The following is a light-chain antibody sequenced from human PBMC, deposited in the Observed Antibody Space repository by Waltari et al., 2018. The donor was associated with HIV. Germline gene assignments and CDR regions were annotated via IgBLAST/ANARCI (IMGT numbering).Light chain of an antibody. V-gene: IGLV4-69*01. CDR3: QTWGTGIWV. Sequence: QLVLTQSPSASASLGASVKLTCTLSSGPRRSPLAWPQQQPEKGPRYLMKLNSDGSHSKGDGIPDRFSGSSSGAGRYLTISSLQSEDEADYYCQTWGTGIWVFGGGTKLTVL. CDR2: LNSDGSH. CDR1: SGPRRSP. J-gene: IGLJ3*02.